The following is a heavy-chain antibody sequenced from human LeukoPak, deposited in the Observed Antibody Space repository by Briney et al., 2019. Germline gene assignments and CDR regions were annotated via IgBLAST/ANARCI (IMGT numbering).Heavy chain of an antibody. Sequence: SETLSLTCAVYGGSFSGYCWSWIRQPPGKGLEGIGVIIHSGSTRYNPSLMGRVTVSVDTSKTQFSLKLSSVTAADTAIYYCVRRYYYDSRMEDYWGQGTLVTVTS. CDR1: GGSFSGYC. D-gene: IGHD3-22*01. CDR3: VRRYYYDSRMEDY. J-gene: IGHJ4*02. CDR2: IIHSGST. V-gene: IGHV4-34*12.